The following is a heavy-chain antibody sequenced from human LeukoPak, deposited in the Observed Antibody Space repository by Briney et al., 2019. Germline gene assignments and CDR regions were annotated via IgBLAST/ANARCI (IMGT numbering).Heavy chain of an antibody. CDR2: IKQDGSEN. V-gene: IGHV3-7*01. J-gene: IGHJ6*02. CDR3: ARNRDSAMGV. CDR1: GFSFSDYW. Sequence: GGSLRLSCVASGFSFSDYWMSWVRQAPGKGLEWVAGIKQDGSENHYVDSVKGRFTTSRDNAKNSLYLQMNSLRVEDTAVYYCARNRDSAMGVWGQGTTVIVSS. D-gene: IGHD3-16*02.